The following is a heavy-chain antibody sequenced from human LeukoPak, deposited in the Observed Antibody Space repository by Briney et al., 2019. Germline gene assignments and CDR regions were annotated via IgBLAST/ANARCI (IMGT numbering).Heavy chain of an antibody. CDR3: AREYLFHGSRYGSLYPV. V-gene: IGHV3-66*01. D-gene: IGHD4-17*01. J-gene: IGHJ6*02. CDR2: IYSGGST. CDR1: GFTVSSNY. Sequence: PGGSLRLSCAGSGFTVSSNYMGWVRQAPGKGLEWVSVIYSGGSTYYADSVKGRFTISRDNSKNTLYLQMNSLRAEDTAVYYCAREYLFHGSRYGSLYPVWGQGTTVTVSS.